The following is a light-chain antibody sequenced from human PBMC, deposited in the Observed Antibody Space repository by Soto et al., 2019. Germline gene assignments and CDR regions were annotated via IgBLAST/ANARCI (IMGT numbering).Light chain of an antibody. Sequence: QSALTQPASVSGSPGQSITISCTGTSSDVGSYNYVSWYQQHPGKAPKLMIYEVSNRPSGVSNRFSGSKSGNTASLTISGLQAEDEADYYCSSYTSSSTPCVFGNGTKVTVL. CDR2: EVS. CDR1: SSDVGSYNY. CDR3: SSYTSSSTPCV. J-gene: IGLJ1*01. V-gene: IGLV2-14*01.